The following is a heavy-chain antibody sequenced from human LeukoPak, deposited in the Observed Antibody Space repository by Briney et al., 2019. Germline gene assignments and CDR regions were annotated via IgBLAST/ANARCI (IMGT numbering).Heavy chain of an antibody. Sequence: ASVKVSCKASGYTFTSYAMNWVRQAPGQGLEWMGWINTKTGNPTYAQGFTGRFVFSLDTSVSTSYLQIGSLKAEDTAVYYCARDGVDTLFDPWGQGTLVTVSS. V-gene: IGHV7-4-1*01. J-gene: IGHJ5*02. CDR1: GYTFTSYA. CDR3: ARDGVDTLFDP. D-gene: IGHD5-18*01. CDR2: INTKTGNP.